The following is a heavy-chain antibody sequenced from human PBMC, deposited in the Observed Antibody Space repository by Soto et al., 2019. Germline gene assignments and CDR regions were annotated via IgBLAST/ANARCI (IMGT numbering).Heavy chain of an antibody. D-gene: IGHD3-16*01. CDR2: IYYSGST. CDR3: ALRLGDPGRLYFDY. V-gene: IGHV4-31*03. Sequence: SETLSLTCTVSGGSISSGGYYCSWIRQHPGKGPEWIGYIYYSGSTYYNPSLKSRVSISVDTSKNQFSLKLSSVTAADTAVYYCALRLGDPGRLYFDYWGQGTLVTVSS. CDR1: GGSISSGGYY. J-gene: IGHJ4*02.